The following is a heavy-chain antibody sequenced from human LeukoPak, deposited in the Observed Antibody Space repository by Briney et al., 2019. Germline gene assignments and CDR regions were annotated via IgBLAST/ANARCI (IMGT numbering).Heavy chain of an antibody. CDR2: IEYSDTSG. CDR3: GRAYDFSRH. J-gene: IGHJ4*02. D-gene: IGHD3-3*01. V-gene: IGHV3-21*01. Sequence: GGSLRLSCTVSGFTLSSYEMSWIRQAPGKGLGWVSSIEYSDTSGHYADSVQGRFTISRDNAKNSPYLQMNSLRAEDTALYYCGRAYDFSRHWGQGTLVTVSS. CDR1: GFTLSSYE.